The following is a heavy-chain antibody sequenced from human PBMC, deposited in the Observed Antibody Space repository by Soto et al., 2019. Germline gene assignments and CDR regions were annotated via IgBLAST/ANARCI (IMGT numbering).Heavy chain of an antibody. Sequence: GESRKISCKGSGYSFTSYWIGWVRQIPGKGLEWMGIIYPGDSDTRYSPSFQGQVTISADKSISTAYLQWSSLKASDTAMYYCARHLGYCSSTSCYRPYYYYYMDVWGKGTTVTVSS. CDR3: ARHLGYCSSTSCYRPYYYYYMDV. CDR2: IYPGDSDT. CDR1: GYSFTSYW. J-gene: IGHJ6*03. D-gene: IGHD2-2*01. V-gene: IGHV5-51*01.